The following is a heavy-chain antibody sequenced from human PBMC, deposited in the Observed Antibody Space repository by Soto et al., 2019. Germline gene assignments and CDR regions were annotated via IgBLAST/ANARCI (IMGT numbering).Heavy chain of an antibody. CDR2: IKQDGSEK. D-gene: IGHD6-19*01. J-gene: IGHJ6*02. Sequence: PGGSLRLSCAASGFTFSSYWMSWVRQAPGKGLEWVANIKQDGSEKYYVDSVKGRFTISRDNAKNSLYLQMNSLRAEDTAVYYCAREKGWGYYYYGMDVCGQGTTVTVS. V-gene: IGHV3-7*03. CDR1: GFTFSSYW. CDR3: AREKGWGYYYYGMDV.